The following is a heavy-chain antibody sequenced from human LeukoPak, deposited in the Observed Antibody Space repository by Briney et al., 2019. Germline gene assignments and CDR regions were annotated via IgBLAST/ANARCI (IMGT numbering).Heavy chain of an antibody. CDR1: GFTFSSYA. Sequence: GGSLRLSCAASGFTFSSYAMHWVRQAPGKGLEWVAVIAYDGSKKYYADSEKGRFTISRDNSKYTLYLQMNSLRAEDTAVYYCARDDSDVGIVATISREGDYFDYWGQGTLVTVSS. D-gene: IGHD5-12*01. CDR2: IAYDGSKK. CDR3: ARDDSDVGIVATISREGDYFDY. V-gene: IGHV3-30-3*01. J-gene: IGHJ4*02.